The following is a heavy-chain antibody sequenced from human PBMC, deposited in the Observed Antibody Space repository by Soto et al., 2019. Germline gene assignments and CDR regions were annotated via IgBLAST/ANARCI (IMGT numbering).Heavy chain of an antibody. Sequence: ASVKVSCKASGYTFTSYAMHWVRQAPGQRLEWMGWINAGNGETKYSQKFQGRVTITKDTSTDTAYMELSSLRSEDTAVYYCATVHSSSLGYYFDYWGQGTLVTVSS. CDR3: ATVHSSSLGYYFDY. CDR2: INAGNGET. CDR1: GYTFTSYA. J-gene: IGHJ4*02. V-gene: IGHV1-3*01. D-gene: IGHD6-13*01.